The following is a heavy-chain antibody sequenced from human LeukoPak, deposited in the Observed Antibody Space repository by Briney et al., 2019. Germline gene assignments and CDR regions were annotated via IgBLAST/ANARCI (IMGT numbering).Heavy chain of an antibody. CDR1: GGSISGSY. CDR2: FYYGGNS. V-gene: IGHV4-59*08. Sequence: SETLSLTCTVSGGSISGSYWSRIRQPPGEGLEWIAYFYYGGNSNYNPSLKSRVTISVDSSKNQFSLKLNSVTAADTAVYYCARHPPPGGVAPGVAFDIWGQGTLVTASS. CDR3: ARHPPPGGVAPGVAFDI. J-gene: IGHJ3*02. D-gene: IGHD3-16*01.